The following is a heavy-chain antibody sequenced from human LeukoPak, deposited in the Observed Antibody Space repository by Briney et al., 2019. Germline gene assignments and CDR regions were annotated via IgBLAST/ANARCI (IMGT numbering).Heavy chain of an antibody. CDR2: IYYSGST. D-gene: IGHD5-24*01. J-gene: IGHJ4*02. V-gene: IGHV4-30-4*08. CDR1: GGSISSGDYY. CDR3: ARDWRQGMATTFGPVDY. Sequence: SETLSLTCTVSGGSISSGDYYWSWIRQPPGTGLEWIGYIYYSGSTYYNPSLKSRVTISVDTSKNQFSLKLSSVTAADTAVYYCARDWRQGMATTFGPVDYWGQGTLVTVSS.